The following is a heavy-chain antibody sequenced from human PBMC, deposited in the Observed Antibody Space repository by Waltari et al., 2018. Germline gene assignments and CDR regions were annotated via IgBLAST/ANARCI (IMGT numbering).Heavy chain of an antibody. CDR1: GSTFSSYS. J-gene: IGHJ4*02. D-gene: IGHD4-17*01. CDR2: INSGSSSI. CDR3: AREPPYADYAFDS. Sequence: EVQLVESGGGLVQPGGSLRLSCAASGSTFSSYSMNWVRQAPGKGLEWVSYINSGSSSIFYAGSVKGRFTISRDNAKNSLYLQMNSLRAEDTAVYYCAREPPYADYAFDSWGQGSLVTVSS. V-gene: IGHV3-48*04.